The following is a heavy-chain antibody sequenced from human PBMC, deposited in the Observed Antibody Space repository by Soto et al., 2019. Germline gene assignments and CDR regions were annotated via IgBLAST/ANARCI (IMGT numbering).Heavy chain of an antibody. CDR3: ARGRGYSYGLDP. Sequence: SETLSLTCTVSGGSISSGDYYWNWIRQPPGKGLEWIGHIYYSGSTYYNSSLKSRVTISLDTSKNQFSLSLSSVTAADTAVYYCARGRGYSYGLDPWGQGTLVTVSS. D-gene: IGHD5-18*01. J-gene: IGHJ5*02. V-gene: IGHV4-30-4*01. CDR2: IYYSGST. CDR1: GGSISSGDYY.